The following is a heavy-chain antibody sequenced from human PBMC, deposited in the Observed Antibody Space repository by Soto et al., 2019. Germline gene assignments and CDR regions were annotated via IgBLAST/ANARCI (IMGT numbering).Heavy chain of an antibody. CDR3: ARSLGTTGTYDRFDP. Sequence: ASVKVSCKASGGTFSSYAISWVLQAPGQGLEWMGWIIPIFGTANYAQKFQGRVTITADESTSTAYMELSSLRSEDTAVYYCARSLGTTGTYDRFDPWGQATLVTVSS. D-gene: IGHD1-1*01. CDR1: GGTFSSYA. J-gene: IGHJ5*02. CDR2: IIPIFGTA. V-gene: IGHV1-69*13.